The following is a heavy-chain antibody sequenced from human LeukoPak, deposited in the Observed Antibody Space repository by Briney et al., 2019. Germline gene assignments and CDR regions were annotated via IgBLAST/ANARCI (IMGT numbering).Heavy chain of an antibody. V-gene: IGHV1-69*04. D-gene: IGHD3-10*01. CDR2: IIPILGIA. Sequence: SVKVSCKASGGTFSSYAISWVRQAPGQGLEWMGRIIPILGIANYAQKFQGRVTITADKSTSTAYMELSSLRSEDTAVYYCAKGGGSGSYAWFDLWGQGTLVTVSS. J-gene: IGHJ5*02. CDR1: GGTFSSYA. CDR3: AKGGGSGSYAWFDL.